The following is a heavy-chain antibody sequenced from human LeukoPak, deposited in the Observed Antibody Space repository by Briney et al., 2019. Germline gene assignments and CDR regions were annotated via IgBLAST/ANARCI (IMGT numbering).Heavy chain of an antibody. CDR2: IHPSSGAT. Sequence: ASVTVSCTASGYTFIAYHMHWVRQAPGQGLEWMGRIHPSSGATNYAQRFQGRITLTRDTSINTAYMELSRPTSDDTAVYYCARDLPFEDWGQGTLVTVSS. D-gene: IGHD2/OR15-2a*01. CDR3: ARDLPFED. CDR1: GYTFIAYH. V-gene: IGHV1-2*06. J-gene: IGHJ4*02.